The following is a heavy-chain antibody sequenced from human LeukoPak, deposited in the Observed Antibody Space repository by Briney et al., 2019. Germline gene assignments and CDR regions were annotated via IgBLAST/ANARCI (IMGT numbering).Heavy chain of an antibody. CDR2: IIPFLDTS. CDR3: ARAQAGNYDWPLDL. D-gene: IGHD5-12*01. CDR1: GGTFSNYA. V-gene: IGHV1-69*05. Sequence: GASVKVSCTASGGTFSNYALSWVRQAPGQGLEWMGAIIPFLDTSNYPPKFQDRVTITTDESTSTAYMELSSLRSDDTAVYYCARAQAGNYDWPLDLWGQGTLVTVSS. J-gene: IGHJ5*02.